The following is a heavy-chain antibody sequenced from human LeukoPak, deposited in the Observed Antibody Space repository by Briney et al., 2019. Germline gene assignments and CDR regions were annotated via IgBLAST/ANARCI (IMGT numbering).Heavy chain of an antibody. CDR1: GFTVGSNY. Sequence: PGGSLRLSCAASGFTVGSNYMTWVRQAAGKGLEWVSVIYSGGGTYYADSVKGRFTTSRDNSKNTVYLQMNSLRAEDTAVYFSARDCQDGTYLVCLGYWGQGTLVIVSS. V-gene: IGHV3-66*01. D-gene: IGHD1-26*01. J-gene: IGHJ4*02. CDR3: ARDCQDGTYLVCLGY. CDR2: IYSGGGT.